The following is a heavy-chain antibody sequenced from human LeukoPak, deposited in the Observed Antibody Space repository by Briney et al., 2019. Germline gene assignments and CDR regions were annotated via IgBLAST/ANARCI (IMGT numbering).Heavy chain of an antibody. Sequence: GRSLRLSCAASGFTFDDYAMHWVRQAPGKGLEWVSGISWNSGSIGYADSVKGRFTISRDNAKNSLYLQMNSLRAEDTALYYCAASVGWDNFDYWGQGTLVTVSS. J-gene: IGHJ4*02. CDR3: AASVGWDNFDY. CDR1: GFTFDDYA. D-gene: IGHD6-19*01. CDR2: ISWNSGSI. V-gene: IGHV3-9*01.